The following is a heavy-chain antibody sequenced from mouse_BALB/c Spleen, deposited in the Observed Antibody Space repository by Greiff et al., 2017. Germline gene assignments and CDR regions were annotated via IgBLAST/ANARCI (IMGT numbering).Heavy chain of an antibody. V-gene: IGHV1-14*01. CDR1: GYTFTSYV. J-gene: IGHJ2*01. CDR3: ARSAGYGNYHFDY. D-gene: IGHD2-1*01. CDR2: INPYNDGT. Sequence: EVQLQQSGPELVKPGASVKMSCKASGYTFTSYVMHWVKQKPGQGLEWIGYINPYNDGTKYNEKFKGKATLTSDKSSSTAYMELSSLTSEDSAVYYCARSAGYGNYHFDYWGQGTTLTVSS.